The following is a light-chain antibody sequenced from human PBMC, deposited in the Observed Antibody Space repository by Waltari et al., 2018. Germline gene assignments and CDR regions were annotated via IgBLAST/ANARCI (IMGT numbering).Light chain of an antibody. CDR3: QTGGHGTWV. CDR1: SGHSTNI. Sequence: QLVLTQSPSASASLGASVKLTCTLSSGHSTNIIAWLQQQPEKGPRYLMTVKSDGSHNKGVGIPGRFSGSSSGAERYLTISSLQSEDEADYCCQTGGHGTWVFGGGTRLTVL. V-gene: IGLV4-69*01. CDR2: VKSDGSH. J-gene: IGLJ3*02.